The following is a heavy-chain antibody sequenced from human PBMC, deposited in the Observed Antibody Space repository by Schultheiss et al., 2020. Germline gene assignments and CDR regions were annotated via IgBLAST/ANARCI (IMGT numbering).Heavy chain of an antibody. D-gene: IGHD2-21*01. V-gene: IGHV4-34*01. J-gene: IGHJ4*02. CDR1: GESFSAYY. CDR2: IYYSGST. CDR3: ARLSCGGACFDY. Sequence: SETLSLTCAVYGESFSAYYWSWIRQPPGKGLEWIGSIYYSGSTNYNPSLKSRVTISVDTSKNHFSLKLSSVTAADTAVYYCARLSCGGACFDYWGQGNLVTVSS.